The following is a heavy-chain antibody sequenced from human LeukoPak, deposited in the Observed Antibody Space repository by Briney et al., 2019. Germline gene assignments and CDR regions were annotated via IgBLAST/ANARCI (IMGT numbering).Heavy chain of an antibody. D-gene: IGHD3-9*01. J-gene: IGHJ4*02. CDR2: ITGSGTNR. CDR3: VIWGDYDVLTGYYVSDY. Sequence: GASLRVSCVASGFTFSNYAMSWVRQAPGKGLEWVSAITGSGTNRYYADSLKGRFTTSRDNSKNTVFLQMNSLRHEDTAIYYCVIWGDYDVLTGYYVSDYWGQGTLVTVAS. CDR1: GFTFSNYA. V-gene: IGHV3-23*01.